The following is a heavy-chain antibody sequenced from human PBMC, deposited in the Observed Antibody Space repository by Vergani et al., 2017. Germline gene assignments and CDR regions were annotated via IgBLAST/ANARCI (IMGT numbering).Heavy chain of an antibody. V-gene: IGHV3-30*03. J-gene: IGHJ6*02. CDR1: GFTFSSYG. D-gene: IGHD4-17*01. Sequence: VQLLESGGGVVQPGRSLRLSCAASGFTFSSYGMHWVRQAPGKGLEWVAVISYDGSNKYYADSVKGRFTISRDNSKNTLYLQMNSLRAEDTAVYYCASLSMTTVTTQSYYYYYGMDVWGQGTTVTVSS. CDR2: ISYDGSNK. CDR3: ASLSMTTVTTQSYYYYYGMDV.